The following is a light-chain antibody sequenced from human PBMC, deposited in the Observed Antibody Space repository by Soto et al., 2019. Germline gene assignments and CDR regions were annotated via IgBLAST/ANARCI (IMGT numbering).Light chain of an antibody. J-gene: IGKJ1*01. CDR2: GAS. CDR3: QQYDNWPWT. CDR1: QSISDT. V-gene: IGKV3-15*01. Sequence: EIVLTHSPATLSVSPGGRATLSCSASQSISDTLAWYQQKPGQAPRLLIYGASTRATGFPARFSGSGSGTDFTLTISSLQSEDFAVYYCQQYDNWPWTFGQGTKVDIK.